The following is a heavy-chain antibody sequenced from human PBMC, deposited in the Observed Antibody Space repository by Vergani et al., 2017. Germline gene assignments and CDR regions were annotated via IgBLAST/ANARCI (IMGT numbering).Heavy chain of an antibody. J-gene: IGHJ4*02. CDR1: GSSLSGYY. CDR3: ARGDYGILTGYRY. D-gene: IGHD3-9*01. V-gene: IGHV4-59*01. CDR2: VEDSGYF. Sequence: QVQLQESGPGLVRPSETLSLTCTVSGSSLSGYYWNWIRQTPGEGLEWIGYVEDSGYFNYNPSLKTRVSMSSDTSNNQFSLMLSSVTVADTAVYYCARGDYGILTGYRYWGQGTLVTVSA.